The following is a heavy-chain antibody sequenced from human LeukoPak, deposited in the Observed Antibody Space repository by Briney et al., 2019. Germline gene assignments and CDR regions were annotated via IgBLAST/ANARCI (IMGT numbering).Heavy chain of an antibody. Sequence: SDTLSLTCSVSGGSISNYYWSWIRQPAGKGLEYIGRTYTTGSANYNPSLKGRVPLSLDTSKNQFSLKLSSLTAADTAVYYCARSAGSGFQLDHWGQGTLVTVSS. V-gene: IGHV4-4*07. CDR3: ARSAGSGFQLDH. J-gene: IGHJ4*02. CDR2: TYTTGSA. CDR1: GGSISNYY.